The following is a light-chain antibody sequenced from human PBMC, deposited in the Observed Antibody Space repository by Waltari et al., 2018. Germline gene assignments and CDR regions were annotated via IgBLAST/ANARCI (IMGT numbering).Light chain of an antibody. CDR1: QDISSS. Sequence: DIQLTQSPSFLSASVGDRVTITCRASQDISSSLVWYQQKPGKAPKLLTYDASTFQTGVPSRFSGSGSGTEFTLTISSLQPEDLATYYSQQLKSFPPVTFGQGTRLDIK. CDR3: QQLKSFPPVT. V-gene: IGKV1-9*01. CDR2: DAS. J-gene: IGKJ5*01.